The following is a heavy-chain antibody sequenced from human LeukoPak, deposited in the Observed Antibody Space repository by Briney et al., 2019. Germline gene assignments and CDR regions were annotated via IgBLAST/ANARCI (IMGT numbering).Heavy chain of an antibody. CDR1: GFTFSSYA. Sequence: GGSLRLSCAVSGFTFSSYAMHWVRQAPGKGLEWVAVISYDGSNKYYADSVKGRFTISRDNSKNTLYLQMNSLRAEDTAVYYCARDRDRYYDSSGYLGYWGQGTLVTVSS. V-gene: IGHV3-30*04. D-gene: IGHD3-22*01. CDR3: ARDRDRYYDSSGYLGY. CDR2: ISYDGSNK. J-gene: IGHJ4*02.